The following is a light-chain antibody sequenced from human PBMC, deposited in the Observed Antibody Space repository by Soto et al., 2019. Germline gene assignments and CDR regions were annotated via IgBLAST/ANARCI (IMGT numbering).Light chain of an antibody. Sequence: EIGWTQSPGTLSLSPGERATLSCRASQSVSSSYLAWYQQKPGQAPRLLIYGASSRATGIPDRLSGSGSGTDFTLTISRLEPEDFAVYYCQQYGSSPTFGQGTKVEIK. CDR3: QQYGSSPT. CDR1: QSVSSSY. J-gene: IGKJ1*01. V-gene: IGKV3-20*01. CDR2: GAS.